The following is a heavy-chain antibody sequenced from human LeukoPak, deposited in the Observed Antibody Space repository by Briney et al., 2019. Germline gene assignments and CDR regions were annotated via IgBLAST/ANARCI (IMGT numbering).Heavy chain of an antibody. Sequence: SETLSLTCTVSGGSISSYYWSWIRQPPGKGLEWIGYIYYSGSTNYNPSLKSRVTISVDTSTNQFSLKLSSVTAADTAVYYCARLVVPAAFAPYYYYYYGMDVWGQGTTVTVSS. J-gene: IGHJ6*02. CDR1: GGSISSYY. V-gene: IGHV4-59*01. CDR2: IYYSGST. D-gene: IGHD2-2*01. CDR3: ARLVVPAAFAPYYYYYYGMDV.